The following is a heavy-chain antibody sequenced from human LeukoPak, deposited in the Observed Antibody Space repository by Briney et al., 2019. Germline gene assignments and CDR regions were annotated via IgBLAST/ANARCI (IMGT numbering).Heavy chain of an antibody. CDR1: GFTVSSNY. J-gene: IGHJ3*02. V-gene: IGHV3-53*01. Sequence: GGSLRLSCAASGFTVSSNYMSWVRQAPGKGLEWVSVIYSGGSTYYADSVKGRFTISRDNSKNTLYLQMNSLRAEDTAVYYCARERSYYYDSSGYYLDAFDIWGQGTMVTVSS. CDR2: IYSGGST. D-gene: IGHD3-22*01. CDR3: ARERSYYYDSSGYYLDAFDI.